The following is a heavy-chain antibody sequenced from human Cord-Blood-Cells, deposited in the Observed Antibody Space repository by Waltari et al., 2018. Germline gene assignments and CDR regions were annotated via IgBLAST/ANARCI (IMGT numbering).Heavy chain of an antibody. J-gene: IGHJ3*02. CDR1: GFTVSSNY. Sequence: EVQLVESGGGLVQPGGSLRLSCAASGFTVSSNYMSWVRQAPGKGLAWVSVLYSGCSTYYADSVKGRFTISRHNSKNSLYLQMNSLRAEDKAVYYCARGGAQFPRDAFDIWGQGTMVTVSS. CDR2: LYSGCST. D-gene: IGHD2-21*01. V-gene: IGHV3-53*04. CDR3: ARGGAQFPRDAFDI.